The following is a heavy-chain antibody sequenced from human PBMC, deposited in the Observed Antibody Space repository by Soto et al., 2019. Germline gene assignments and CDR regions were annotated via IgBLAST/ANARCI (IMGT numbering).Heavy chain of an antibody. CDR3: ARDGWTYGLDY. V-gene: IGHV3-72*01. CDR1: GFTFSDHT. Sequence: EVQLVESGGGLVQPGRSLRLACAASGFTFSDHTMDWVRQAPGTGLAWVGRRRNKANRATTEYAASVKGSFTISRDDLTQALFLQMNSLKTEDTAVYYCARDGWTYGLDYWGQGPLVTVSS. CDR2: RRNKANRATT. J-gene: IGHJ4*02. D-gene: IGHD3-10*01.